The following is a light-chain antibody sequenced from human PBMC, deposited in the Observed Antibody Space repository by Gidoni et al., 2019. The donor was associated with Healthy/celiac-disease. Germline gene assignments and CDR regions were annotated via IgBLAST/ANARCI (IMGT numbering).Light chain of an antibody. V-gene: IGLV3-1*01. CDR1: NLGDKY. Sequence: SYELTPPPSVSVSPGKTASITCSGDNLGDKYACWYQQKPGQSPVLVIYQDSKRPPGIPERFSGSNSGNTATLTISGTQAMDEADYYCQAWDSSTAEVFGGGTKLTVL. CDR2: QDS. CDR3: QAWDSSTAEV. J-gene: IGLJ2*01.